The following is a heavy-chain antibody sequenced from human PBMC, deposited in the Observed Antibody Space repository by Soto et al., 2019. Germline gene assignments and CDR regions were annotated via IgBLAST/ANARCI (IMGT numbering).Heavy chain of an antibody. CDR1: GFTFNFYS. Sequence: GGSLRLSCTASGFTFNFYSMNWVRQAPGKGLEWVSSISSSGRYIYYADSLKGRFTISRDNAKNSLYLQMNSLRAEDTAVYYCARDVADGTHSYVYWGRGTLVTVSS. CDR2: ISSSGRYI. D-gene: IGHD1-26*01. V-gene: IGHV3-21*01. CDR3: ARDVADGTHSYVY. J-gene: IGHJ4*02.